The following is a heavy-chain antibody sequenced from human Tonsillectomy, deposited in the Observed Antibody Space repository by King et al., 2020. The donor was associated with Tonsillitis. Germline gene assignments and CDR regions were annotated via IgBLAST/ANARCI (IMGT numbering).Heavy chain of an antibody. V-gene: IGHV3-21*01. CDR3: AREGAYYYDSSGYPDYFDY. D-gene: IGHD3-22*01. CDR2: ISSSSSSI. J-gene: IGHJ4*02. CDR1: GFTFSSYS. Sequence: VQLVESGGGLVKPGGSLRLSCAASGFTFSSYSMNWVRQAPGKGLEWVSSISSSSSSIYYADSVKGRFTISRDNAKNSLYLQMNSLRAEDTAVYYCAREGAYYYDSSGYPDYFDYWGQGTLVTVSS.